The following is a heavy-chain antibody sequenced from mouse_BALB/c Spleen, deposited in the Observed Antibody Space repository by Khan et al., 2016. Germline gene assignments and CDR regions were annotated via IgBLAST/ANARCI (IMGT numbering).Heavy chain of an antibody. CDR3: ARVRQAVDY. V-gene: IGHV5-6-3*01. CDR1: GFTFSTYA. Sequence: EVELVESGGGLVQPGGSLKLSCAASGFTFSTYAMSWVRHTPDKRLELVATINSNGGSTYYPDNVKGRFTISRDNAKNTLYLPMSSMKSEDTTMYYCARVRQAVDYWGQGTSVTVSS. J-gene: IGHJ4*01. CDR2: INSNGGST. D-gene: IGHD2-14*01.